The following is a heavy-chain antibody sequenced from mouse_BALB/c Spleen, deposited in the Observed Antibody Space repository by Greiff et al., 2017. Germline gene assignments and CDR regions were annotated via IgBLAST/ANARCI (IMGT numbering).Heavy chain of an antibody. D-gene: IGHD1-1*01. CDR3: ARDTTVVARSYWYFDV. J-gene: IGHJ1*01. Sequence: EVKLMESGGGLVQPGGSRKLSCAASGFTFSSFGMHWVRQAPEKGLEWVAYISSGSSTIYYADTVKGRFTISRDNPKNTLFLQMTSLRSEDTAMYYCARDTTVVARSYWYFDVWGAGTTVTVSS. CDR2: ISSGSSTI. CDR1: GFTFSSFG. V-gene: IGHV5-17*02.